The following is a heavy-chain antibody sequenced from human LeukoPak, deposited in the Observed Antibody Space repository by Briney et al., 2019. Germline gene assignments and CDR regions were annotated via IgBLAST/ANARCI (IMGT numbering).Heavy chain of an antibody. CDR3: ARDSSADAFDI. D-gene: IGHD2-15*01. CDR2: INHSGST. J-gene: IGHJ3*02. CDR1: GGSISGYY. Sequence: SETLSLTCAVYGGSISGYYWSWIRQPPGKGLEWIGEINHSGSTNYNPSLKSRVTISVDTSKNQFSLKLSSVTAADTAVYYCARDSSADAFDIWGQGTMVTVSS. V-gene: IGHV4-34*01.